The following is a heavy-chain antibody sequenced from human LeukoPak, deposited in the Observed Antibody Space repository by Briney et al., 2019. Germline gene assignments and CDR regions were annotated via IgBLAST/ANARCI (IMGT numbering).Heavy chain of an antibody. CDR2: ISSSSSYI. D-gene: IGHD1-26*01. V-gene: IGHV3-21*01. CDR3: ARGCLGCNWFDP. Sequence: PGGSLRLSCAASGFTFSSYSMNWVRQAPGKGLEWVSSISSSSSYIYYADSVKGRFTISRDNAKNSLYLQMNSLRAEDTAVYYCARGCLGCNWFDPWGQGTLVTVSS. J-gene: IGHJ5*02. CDR1: GFTFSSYS.